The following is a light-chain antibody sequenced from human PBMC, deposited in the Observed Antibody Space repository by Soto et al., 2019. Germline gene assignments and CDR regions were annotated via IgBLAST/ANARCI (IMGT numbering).Light chain of an antibody. J-gene: IGLJ3*02. Sequence: QSALTQPASVSGSPGQSITISCTGTSSDVGGYKYVSWYQQHPGKAPKLMIYEVNNRPSGVSNRFSGSKSGNTASLSISGLQAEDEADYYCSSYTSISTWVFGGGTKVTVL. CDR1: SSDVGGYKY. V-gene: IGLV2-14*01. CDR2: EVN. CDR3: SSYTSISTWV.